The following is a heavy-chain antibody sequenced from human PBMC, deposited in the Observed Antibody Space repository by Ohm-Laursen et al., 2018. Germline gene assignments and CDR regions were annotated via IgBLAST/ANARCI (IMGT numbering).Heavy chain of an antibody. CDR2: IYYSGTT. J-gene: IGHJ4*02. V-gene: IGHV4-59*08. CDR1: GGSISSYY. D-gene: IGHD3-22*01. Sequence: GTLSLTCTVSGGSISSYYWSWIRQPPGKGLEWIGYIYYSGTTNYNPSLLGRVTISLDTSKNQFSLKLSSVTAADTAVYYCANHNFDSSGYYSPPRYWGQGTLVTVSS. CDR3: ANHNFDSSGYYSPPRY.